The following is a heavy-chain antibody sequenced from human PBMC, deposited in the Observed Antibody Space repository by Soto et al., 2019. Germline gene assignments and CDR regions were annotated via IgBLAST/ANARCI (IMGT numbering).Heavy chain of an antibody. CDR1: GYTFISFY. CDR3: ARLATVTPPYYFDY. V-gene: IGHV1-46*01. CDR2: INPNGGST. Sequence: ASVKVSCKTSGYTFISFYVHWVRQAPGQGLEWMGVINPNGGSTAYAQKFQGRVTMTRDTSTSTVYMELSSLRSEDTAVYYCARLATVTPPYYFDYWGQGTLVTVSS. J-gene: IGHJ4*02. D-gene: IGHD4-17*01.